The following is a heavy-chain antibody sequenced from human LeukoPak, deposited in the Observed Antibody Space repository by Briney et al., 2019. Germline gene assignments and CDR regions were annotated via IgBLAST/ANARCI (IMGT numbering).Heavy chain of an antibody. CDR3: ARGLMRVWWLPGYFDY. CDR2: INHSGST. Sequence: PSETLSLTCAVYGGSFSGYYWSWIRQPPGKGLEWIGEINHSGSTNYNPSLKSRVTISVDTSKNQFSLKLSSVTAADTAVYYCARGLMRVWWLPGYFDYWGQGTLVTVSS. D-gene: IGHD5-12*01. V-gene: IGHV4-34*01. J-gene: IGHJ4*02. CDR1: GGSFSGYY.